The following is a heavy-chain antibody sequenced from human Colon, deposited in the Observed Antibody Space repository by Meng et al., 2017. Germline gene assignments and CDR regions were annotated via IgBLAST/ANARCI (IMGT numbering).Heavy chain of an antibody. J-gene: IGHJ4*02. CDR3: ATQNFDY. Sequence: GGSLRLSCAASGFPLDNYAMSWVRQAPGKGLDWVSTIRANGDTYYVDSVKGRFIISRDDSTNTLSLQMNGLRGDDSAVYFCATQNFDYWGQGTLVTVSP. CDR2: IRANGDT. CDR1: GFPLDNYA. V-gene: IGHV3-23*01.